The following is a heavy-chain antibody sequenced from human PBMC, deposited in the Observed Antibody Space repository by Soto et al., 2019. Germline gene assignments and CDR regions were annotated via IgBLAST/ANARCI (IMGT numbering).Heavy chain of an antibody. CDR2: IRSKAYGGTT. CDR1: GFTFGDYA. J-gene: IGHJ3*02. CDR3: TRERGAVAGPGDAFDI. Sequence: GGSLRLSCTASGFTFGDYAMSWFRQAPGKGLEWVGFIRSKAYGGTTEYAASVKGRFTISRDDSKSIAYLQMNSLKTEDTAVYYCTRERGAVAGPGDAFDIWGQGTMVTVSS. D-gene: IGHD6-19*01. V-gene: IGHV3-49*03.